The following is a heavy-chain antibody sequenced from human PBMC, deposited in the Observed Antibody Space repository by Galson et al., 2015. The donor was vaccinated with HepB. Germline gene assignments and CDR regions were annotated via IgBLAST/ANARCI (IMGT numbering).Heavy chain of an antibody. CDR2: IKSKTDGGTT. CDR3: TTPMVRGVIPRL. V-gene: IGHV3-15*01. J-gene: IGHJ4*02. CDR1: GFTFSNAW. D-gene: IGHD3-10*01. Sequence: SLRLSCAASGFTFSNAWMSWVRQAPGKGLEWVGRIKSKTDGGTTDYAALVKGRFTISRDDSKNTLYLQMNSLKTEDTAVYYCTTPMVRGVIPRLWGQGTLVTVSS.